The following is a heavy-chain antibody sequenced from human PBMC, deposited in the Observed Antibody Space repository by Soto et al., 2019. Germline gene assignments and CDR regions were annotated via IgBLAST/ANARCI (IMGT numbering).Heavy chain of an antibody. CDR3: AAHYGSGSSIDY. V-gene: IGHV1-3*01. CDR1: GYTFTRYA. CDR2: INAGNGNT. J-gene: IGHJ4*02. Sequence: EASVKVCCKASGYTFTRYAMHWVRQAPGQRLEWMGWINAGNGNTKYSQKFQGRVTITRDTSASTAYMELSSLRSEDTAVYYCAAHYGSGSSIDYWGQGTLVTVSS. D-gene: IGHD3-10*01.